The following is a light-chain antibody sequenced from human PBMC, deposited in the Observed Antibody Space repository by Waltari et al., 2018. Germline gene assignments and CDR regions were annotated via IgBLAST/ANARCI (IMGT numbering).Light chain of an antibody. V-gene: IGKV1-5*03. CDR1: QSISSW. CDR3: QQYNSYRT. CDR2: KAS. Sequence: DIQMTQSPSTLSASVGDRVTITCRASQSISSWLAWYQQKPGKAPKLLIYKASSLESGVPSMFSGSGSGTEFTLTISSLQPDDFATYYCQQYNSYRTFGQGTKVEIK. J-gene: IGKJ1*01.